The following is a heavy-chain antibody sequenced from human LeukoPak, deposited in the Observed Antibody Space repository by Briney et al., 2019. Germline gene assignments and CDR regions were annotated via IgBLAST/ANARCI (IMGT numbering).Heavy chain of an antibody. Sequence: GGSLRLSCAASGFTFSSYEMNLVRQAPGKGLEWVSYISSSGSTIYYADSVKGRFTISRDNAKNSLYLQMNSLRAEDTAVYYCARDRPPIEPYYMDVWGKGTTVTVSS. V-gene: IGHV3-48*03. J-gene: IGHJ6*03. D-gene: IGHD2-21*01. CDR2: ISSSGSTI. CDR1: GFTFSSYE. CDR3: ARDRPPIEPYYMDV.